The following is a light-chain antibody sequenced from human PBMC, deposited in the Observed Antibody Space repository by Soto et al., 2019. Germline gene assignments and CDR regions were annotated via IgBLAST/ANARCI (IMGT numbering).Light chain of an antibody. CDR3: QQYGSSPPYT. CDR2: GAS. Sequence: EIVLTQSPGTLSLSPGERATLSCRASQSVSSSDLAWYQQKPGQAPRLLIYGASSRATGIPDRFSGSGSGTDFNLTISRLEPEDFSVYYCQQYGSSPPYTFGQGTNLEIK. J-gene: IGKJ2*01. CDR1: QSVSSSD. V-gene: IGKV3-20*01.